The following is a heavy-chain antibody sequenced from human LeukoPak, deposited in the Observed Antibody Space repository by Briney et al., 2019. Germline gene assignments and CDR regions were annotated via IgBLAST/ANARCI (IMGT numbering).Heavy chain of an antibody. D-gene: IGHD2-15*01. CDR1: GFTFSIYA. J-gene: IGHJ4*02. V-gene: IGHV3-23*01. Sequence: PGGSLRLSCAASGFTFSIYAMSWVRQAPGKGLEWVSAISGSGGSTYYADSVKGRFTISRDNSKNTLYLQMNSLRAEDMAVYYCANSVAATPANFDYWGQGTLVTVSS. CDR2: ISGSGGST. CDR3: ANSVAATPANFDY.